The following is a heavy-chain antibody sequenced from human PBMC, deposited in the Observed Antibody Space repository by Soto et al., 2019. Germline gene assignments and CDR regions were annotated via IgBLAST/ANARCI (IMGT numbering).Heavy chain of an antibody. CDR1: GFTFSSYG. CDR2: IWYDGSNK. J-gene: IGHJ6*02. V-gene: IGHV3-33*01. CDR3: ARDAEAQYYDFWSGYYPYYYYYGMDV. Sequence: PVGSLRLSCAASGFTFSSYGVHWVRQAPGKGLEWVAVIWYDGSNKYYADSVKGRFTISRDNSKNTLYLQMNSLRAEDTAVYYCARDAEAQYYDFWSGYYPYYYYYGMDVWGQGTTVTVSS. D-gene: IGHD3-3*01.